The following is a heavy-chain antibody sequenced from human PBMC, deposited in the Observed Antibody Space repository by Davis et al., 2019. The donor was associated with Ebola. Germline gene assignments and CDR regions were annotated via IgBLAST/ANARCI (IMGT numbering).Heavy chain of an antibody. D-gene: IGHD1-26*01. CDR1: GYTFTGYY. Sequence: ASVKVSCKASGYTFTGYYMHWVRQAPGQGLEWMGWINPNSGGTNYAQKFQGWVTMTRDTSISTAYMELRRLRSDDTAVYYCARGGGSSKRTMGYWGQGTLVTVSS. V-gene: IGHV1-2*04. CDR2: INPNSGGT. J-gene: IGHJ4*02. CDR3: ARGGGSSKRTMGY.